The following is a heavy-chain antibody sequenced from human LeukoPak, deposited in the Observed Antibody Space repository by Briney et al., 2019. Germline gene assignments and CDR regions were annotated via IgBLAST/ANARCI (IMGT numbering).Heavy chain of an antibody. CDR3: ARGDFWMNV. J-gene: IGHJ6*02. CDR2: ITSDSGYI. CDR1: GFVFSTFG. D-gene: IGHD3-3*01. Sequence: GGSLRLSCAASGFVFSTFGMNWVRQAPGKGLQWVAHITSDSGYIYYADSVKGRFTISRDNAKNSLYLQMTSLRAEDAAVYYCARGDFWMNVWGQGTTVTVSS. V-gene: IGHV3-21*01.